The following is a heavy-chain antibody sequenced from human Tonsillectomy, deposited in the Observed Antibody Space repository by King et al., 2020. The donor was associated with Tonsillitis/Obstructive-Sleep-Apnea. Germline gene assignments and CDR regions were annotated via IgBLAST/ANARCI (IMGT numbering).Heavy chain of an antibody. J-gene: IGHJ6*01. CDR2: IDPSDSYT. CDR3: ATQTTSYNYHDTDV. CDR1: GYSFTSQW. V-gene: IGHV5-10-1*03. D-gene: IGHD2/OR15-2a*01. Sequence: QLVQSGAEVKKPGESLRISCKGSGYSFTSQWISWVRQMPGKGLEWMGTIDPSDSYTNYSPSFQGHVIISADKSISTAFLQWSSLKASDTAMYYCATQTTSYNYHDTDVWGQGTTVTVSS.